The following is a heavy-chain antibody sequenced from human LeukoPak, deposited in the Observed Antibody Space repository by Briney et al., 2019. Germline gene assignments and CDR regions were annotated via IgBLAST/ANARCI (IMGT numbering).Heavy chain of an antibody. J-gene: IGHJ5*02. D-gene: IGHD4-17*01. V-gene: IGHV1-18*01. Sequence: ASVKVSCKASGYTFTSYGISWVRQAPGQGLEWMGWISAYNGNTNYAQKLQGRVTMTTDTSTSTAYMELRSLRSDDTAVYYCARPYGDLSPADKWFDPWGQGTLVTVSS. CDR2: ISAYNGNT. CDR3: ARPYGDLSPADKWFDP. CDR1: GYTFTSYG.